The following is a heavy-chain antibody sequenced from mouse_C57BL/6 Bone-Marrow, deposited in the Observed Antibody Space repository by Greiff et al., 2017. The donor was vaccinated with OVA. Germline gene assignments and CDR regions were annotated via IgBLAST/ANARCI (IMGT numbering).Heavy chain of an antibody. V-gene: IGHV10-3*01. CDR2: IRSKSSNYAT. Sequence: EVQLVESGGGLVQPKGSLKLSCAASGFTFNTYAMHWVRQAPGKGLEWVARIRSKSSNYATYYADSVKDRFTISRDDSQSMLYLQMNNLKTEDTAMYYCVRDYGSSYVYWYFDVWGTGTTVTVSS. CDR1: GFTFNTYA. J-gene: IGHJ1*03. CDR3: VRDYGSSYVYWYFDV. D-gene: IGHD1-1*01.